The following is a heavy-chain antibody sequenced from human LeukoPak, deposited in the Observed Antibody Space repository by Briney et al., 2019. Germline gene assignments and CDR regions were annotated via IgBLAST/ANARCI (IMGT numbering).Heavy chain of an antibody. CDR1: GYTLTELS. CDR3: ARGWLAETTVVTPYNY. D-gene: IGHD4-23*01. V-gene: IGHV1-24*01. J-gene: IGHJ4*02. CDR2: FDPEDGET. Sequence: ASVTVSCKVSGYTLTELSMHWVRQAPGKGLEWMGGFDPEDGETIYAQKFQGRVTMTEDTSTDTAYMELSSLRSEDTAVYYCARGWLAETTVVTPYNYWGQGTLVTVSS.